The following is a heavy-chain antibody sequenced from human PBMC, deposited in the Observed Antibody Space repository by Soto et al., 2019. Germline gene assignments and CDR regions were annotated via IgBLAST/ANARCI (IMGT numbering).Heavy chain of an antibody. CDR2: IIPILGIA. D-gene: IGHD2-15*01. CDR3: AREVGEGFVVVVAALGWFDP. V-gene: IGHV1-69*08. J-gene: IGHJ5*02. Sequence: QVQLVQSGAEVKKPGSSVKVSCKASGGTFSSYTISWVRQAPGQGLEWMGRIIPILGIANYAQKFQGRVTITADKSTSTAYMELSSLRSEDTAVYYCAREVGEGFVVVVAALGWFDPWGQGTLVTVSS. CDR1: GGTFSSYT.